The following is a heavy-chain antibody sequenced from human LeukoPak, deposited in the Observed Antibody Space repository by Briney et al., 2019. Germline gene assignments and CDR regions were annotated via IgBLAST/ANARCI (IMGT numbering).Heavy chain of an antibody. Sequence: GESLKISCKGSGYNFPTYWIGWVRQLPGKGLEWMGISFPGDSDARYSPSFEGQVTMSADMSITTVYLEGKSLKPSDTPMFYCARHMELARAESHFYSHIDLWGKGTGVSVAS. CDR3: ARHMELARAESHFYSHIDL. D-gene: IGHD2-21*02. J-gene: IGHJ6*03. CDR1: GYNFPTYW. V-gene: IGHV5-51*01. CDR2: SFPGDSDA.